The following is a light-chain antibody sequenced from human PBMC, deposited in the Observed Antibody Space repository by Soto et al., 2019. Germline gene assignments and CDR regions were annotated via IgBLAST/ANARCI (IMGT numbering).Light chain of an antibody. Sequence: DIQLTQSPSFLSASVGDRVTITCRASQGISSYLAWYQQKPGKAPNLMIYAASSLQSGVTSRFSGSGSGTEFTLTISSLQPEDFATYYCKQINSYPYTFGQGTKLEIK. J-gene: IGKJ2*01. V-gene: IGKV1-9*01. CDR3: KQINSYPYT. CDR2: AAS. CDR1: QGISSY.